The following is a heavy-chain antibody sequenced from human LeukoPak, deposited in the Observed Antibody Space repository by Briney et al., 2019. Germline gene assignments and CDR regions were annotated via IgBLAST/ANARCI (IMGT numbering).Heavy chain of an antibody. CDR2: IKQDGSEK. Sequence: TGGSLRLSCAASGFTFSSYWMSWVRQAPGKGLEWVANIKQDGSEKNYVDSVKGRLTISRDNAKNSLFLQMSSLRAEDTAVYYCARDRYKNAYWGQGTLVAVSS. J-gene: IGHJ4*02. CDR3: ARDRYKNAY. V-gene: IGHV3-7*04. CDR1: GFTFSSYW. D-gene: IGHD5-18*01.